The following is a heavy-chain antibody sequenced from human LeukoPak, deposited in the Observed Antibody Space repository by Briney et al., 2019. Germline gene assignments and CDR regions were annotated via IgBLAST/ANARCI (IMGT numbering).Heavy chain of an antibody. CDR3: MRPGIAAAAYGGAFDI. CDR2: ISSSGSTI. V-gene: IGHV3-11*01. CDR1: GFTFSDYY. D-gene: IGHD6-13*01. J-gene: IGHJ3*02. Sequence: PGGSLRLSCAAPGFTFSDYYMSWIRQAPGKGLEWVSYISSSGSTIYYADSVKGRFTISRDNAKNSLYLQMNSLRAEDTAVYYCMRPGIAAAAYGGAFDIWGQGTMVTVSS.